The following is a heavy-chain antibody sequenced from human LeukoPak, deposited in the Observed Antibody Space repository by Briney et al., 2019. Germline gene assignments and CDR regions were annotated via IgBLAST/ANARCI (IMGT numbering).Heavy chain of an antibody. CDR3: ARTSQYYYDSSGYYYDAFDI. D-gene: IGHD3-22*01. Sequence: GGSLRPSCAASGFTFSDHYMDWVRQAPGKGLEWVGRTRNKANSYTTEYAASVKGRFTIPRDDSKNSLYLQMNSLKTEDTAVYYCARTSQYYYDSSGYYYDAFDIWGQGTMVTVSS. CDR2: TRNKANSYTT. V-gene: IGHV3-72*01. J-gene: IGHJ3*02. CDR1: GFTFSDHY.